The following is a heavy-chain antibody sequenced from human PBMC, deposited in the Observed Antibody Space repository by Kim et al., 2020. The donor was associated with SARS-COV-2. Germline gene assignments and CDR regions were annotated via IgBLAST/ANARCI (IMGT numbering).Heavy chain of an antibody. Sequence: SETLSLTCAVYGGSFSGYYWSWIRQPPGKGLEWIGEIYHSGSTNYNPSLKSRVTISVDTSKNQFSLKLSSVTAADTAVYYCARAPVVVAKENFDYWGQGTLVTVSS. CDR3: ARAPVVVAKENFDY. J-gene: IGHJ4*02. D-gene: IGHD2-15*01. CDR2: IYHSGST. CDR1: GGSFSGYY. V-gene: IGHV4-34*01.